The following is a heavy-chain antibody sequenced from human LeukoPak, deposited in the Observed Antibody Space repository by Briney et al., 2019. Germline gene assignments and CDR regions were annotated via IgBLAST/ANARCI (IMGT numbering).Heavy chain of an antibody. Sequence: VASVKVSCKASGYTFTGYYMHWVRQAPGQGLEWMGWINPNSGGTNYAQKFQGRVTMTRDTSISTAYMELSRLRSDDTAVYYCARSRRGGYNWFDPWGQGTRVTVSS. J-gene: IGHJ5*02. V-gene: IGHV1-2*02. CDR2: INPNSGGT. D-gene: IGHD2-15*01. CDR3: ARSRRGGYNWFDP. CDR1: GYTFTGYY.